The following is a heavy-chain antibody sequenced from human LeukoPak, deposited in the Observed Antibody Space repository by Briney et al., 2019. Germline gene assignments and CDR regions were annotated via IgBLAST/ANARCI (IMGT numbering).Heavy chain of an antibody. D-gene: IGHD3-10*01. J-gene: IGHJ5*02. V-gene: IGHV4-34*01. CDR2: INHSGST. CDR1: CGSFSGYY. CDR3: ASCITMVRGDNWFDP. Sequence: SETLSLTCAVYCGSFSGYYWSWIRQPPGKGLEWIGEINHSGSTNYNPSLKSRVTISVDTSKNQFSLKLSSVTAADTAVYYCASCITMVRGDNWFDPWGQGTLVTVSS.